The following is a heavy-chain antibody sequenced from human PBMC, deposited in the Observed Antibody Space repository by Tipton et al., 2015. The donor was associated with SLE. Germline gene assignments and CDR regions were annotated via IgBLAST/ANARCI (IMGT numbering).Heavy chain of an antibody. V-gene: IGHV3-21*01. CDR2: ISSSSSYI. Sequence: GSLRLSCAASGFTFSSYSMNWVRQAPGKGLEWVSSISSSSSYIYYADSVKGRFTISRDNAKNSLYLQMNSLRAEDTAVYYCARDPEIAVAGIGYWGQGTLVTVSS. J-gene: IGHJ4*02. D-gene: IGHD6-19*01. CDR1: GFTFSSYS. CDR3: ARDPEIAVAGIGY.